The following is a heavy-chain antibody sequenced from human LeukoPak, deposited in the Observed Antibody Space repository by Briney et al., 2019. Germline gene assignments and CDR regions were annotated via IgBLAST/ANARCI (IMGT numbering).Heavy chain of an antibody. V-gene: IGHV1-8*02. D-gene: IGHD6-13*01. CDR1: GYTFTGYY. CDR2: INPNSGNT. CDR3: AILPDGIAAAGTLGNRFDP. J-gene: IGHJ5*02. Sequence: ASVKVSCKASGYTFTGYYMHWVRQHPGQGLEWMGWINPNSGNTGYAQKFQGRVTMTRNTSISTAYMELSSLRSEDTAVYSCAILPDGIAAAGTLGNRFDPWGQGTLVTVSS.